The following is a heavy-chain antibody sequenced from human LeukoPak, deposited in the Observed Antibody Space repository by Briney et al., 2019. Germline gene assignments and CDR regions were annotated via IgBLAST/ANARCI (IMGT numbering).Heavy chain of an antibody. D-gene: IGHD5-12*01. Sequence: PSETLSLTCAVSGGAISSTNWWNWVRQPPGKGLEWIGEIYPSGITNYNPSLKSRVTISVDKSNNQFSLRLSSVTAADTALYYCARSQDVDVVTTHRPFDIWGQGTVVTVSS. CDR3: ARSQDVDVVTTHRPFDI. V-gene: IGHV4-4*02. CDR1: GGAISSTNW. J-gene: IGHJ3*02. CDR2: IYPSGIT.